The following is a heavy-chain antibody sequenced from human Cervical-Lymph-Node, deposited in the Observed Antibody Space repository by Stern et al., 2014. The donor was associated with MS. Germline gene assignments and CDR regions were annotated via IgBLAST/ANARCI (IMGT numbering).Heavy chain of an antibody. V-gene: IGHV3-33*01. CDR2: IWYAGSNT. J-gene: IGHJ6*02. CDR3: ARSSSPSPYYYYGMDV. D-gene: IGHD6-13*01. Sequence: VQLVESGGGVVQPGRSLRLSCAASGFTFSSYGMHWVRQAPGQGLEWVEGIWYAGSNTYFADYVQGRFTVSRDNSKNTVYNQMNSLRAEDTAVYYCARSSSPSPYYYYGMDVWGQGTTVTVSS. CDR1: GFTFSSYG.